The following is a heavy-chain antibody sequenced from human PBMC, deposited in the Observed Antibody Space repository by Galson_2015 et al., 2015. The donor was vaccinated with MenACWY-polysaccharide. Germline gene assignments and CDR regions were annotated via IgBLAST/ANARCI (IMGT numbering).Heavy chain of an antibody. J-gene: IGHJ3*02. D-gene: IGHD6-13*01. CDR1: GFSLSSFW. CDR2: IKQDGSEK. V-gene: IGHV3-7*05. Sequence: SLRLSCAASGFSLSSFWMSWVRQAPGKGLEWVANIKQDGSEKYYVDSVKGRFTISRDNAKNSLYLQMNNLRAEDTAVYYCARGEAAAGNVFDIWGQGTMVTVSS. CDR3: ARGEAAAGNVFDI.